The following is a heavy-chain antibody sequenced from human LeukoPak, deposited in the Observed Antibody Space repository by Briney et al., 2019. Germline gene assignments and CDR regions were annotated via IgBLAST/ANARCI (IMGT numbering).Heavy chain of an antibody. D-gene: IGHD3-22*01. J-gene: IGHJ4*02. CDR3: ARAGDYYDSSGYPYYFDY. CDR2: IYYSGST. CDR1: GGSISSGDYY. Sequence: SETLSLTCTVSGGSISSGDYYWSWIRQPPGKGLEWIGYIYYSGSTYYNPSLKSRVTISVDTSKNQFSLKLSSVTAADTAVYYCARAGDYYDSSGYPYYFDYWGQGTLVTVSS. V-gene: IGHV4-30-4*08.